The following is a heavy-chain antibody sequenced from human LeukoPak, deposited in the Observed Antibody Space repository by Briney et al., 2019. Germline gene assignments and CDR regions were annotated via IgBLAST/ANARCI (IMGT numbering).Heavy chain of an antibody. CDR3: ARLEDVAVGGIGSHDF. CDR1: GFIVSSNY. Sequence: PGGSLRLSCAASGFIVSSNYMSWVRQTPGKGLEWVSVIHSGGTIYYKASVRGRFTISRDHSRNTVYLQMDNLRVEDTALYYCARLEDVAVGGIGSHDFWGQGTMVTVSS. CDR2: IHSGGTI. V-gene: IGHV3-53*01. D-gene: IGHD2-2*01. J-gene: IGHJ3*01.